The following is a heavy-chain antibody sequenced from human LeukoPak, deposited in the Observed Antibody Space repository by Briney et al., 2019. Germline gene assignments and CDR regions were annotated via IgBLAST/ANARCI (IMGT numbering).Heavy chain of an antibody. CDR3: ARHDYYGSLNWFDP. J-gene: IGHJ5*02. Sequence: SETLSLTCAVYGGSLSDYYGSWIRQPPGKGLEWIGEINHSGSTNYNPSLKSRVTISEDTSKNQFSLKLSSVTAADTAVYYCARHDYYGSLNWFDPWGQGTLITVSS. D-gene: IGHD3-10*01. CDR2: INHSGST. V-gene: IGHV4-34*01. CDR1: GGSLSDYY.